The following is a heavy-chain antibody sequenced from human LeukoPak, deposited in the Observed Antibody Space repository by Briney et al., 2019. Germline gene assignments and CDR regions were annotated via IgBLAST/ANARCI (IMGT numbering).Heavy chain of an antibody. CDR1: GFTFSTYT. J-gene: IGHJ5*02. V-gene: IGHV3-21*01. Sequence: GGSLRLSCAASGFTFSTYTMNWVRQAPGKGLEWVSSITTSSSYIYYADSVKGRFTISRDNAKNSLYLQMNSLRAADTAVYYCAKLWTGTTSSWGQGTLVTVSS. D-gene: IGHD1-1*01. CDR3: AKLWTGTTSS. CDR2: ITTSSSYI.